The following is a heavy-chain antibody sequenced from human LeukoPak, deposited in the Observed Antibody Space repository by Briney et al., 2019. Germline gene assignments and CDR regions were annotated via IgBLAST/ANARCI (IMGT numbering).Heavy chain of an antibody. Sequence: GGSLRLSCTASGFTFGDYAMSWVRQAPGKGLEWVGFIRSKAYGGTTEYAASVKGRFTISRDDSKSIAYLQMNSLKTEDTAVYYCTRTQSTYYPQAYWGQGTLVTVSS. CDR3: TRTQSTYYPQAY. D-gene: IGHD2-21*01. J-gene: IGHJ4*02. CDR1: GFTFGDYA. V-gene: IGHV3-49*04. CDR2: IRSKAYGGTT.